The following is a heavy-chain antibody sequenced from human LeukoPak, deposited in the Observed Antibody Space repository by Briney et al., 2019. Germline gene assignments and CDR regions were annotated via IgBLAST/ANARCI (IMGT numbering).Heavy chain of an antibody. CDR3: ARHADSSSWYLGFDY. J-gene: IGHJ4*02. CDR2: IYYSGST. D-gene: IGHD6-13*01. V-gene: IGHV4-59*08. Sequence: PSETLSLTCTVSGGSISSYYWSWIRQPPGKVLEWIGYIYYSGSTNYNPSLKSRVTISVDTSKNQFSLKLSSVTAADTAVYYCARHADSSSWYLGFDYWGQGTLVTVSS. CDR1: GGSISSYY.